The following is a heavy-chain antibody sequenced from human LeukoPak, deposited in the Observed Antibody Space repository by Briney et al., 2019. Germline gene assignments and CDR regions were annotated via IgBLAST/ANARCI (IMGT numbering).Heavy chain of an antibody. V-gene: IGHV3-48*03. CDR1: GFTFSSYE. CDR2: ISSSGSTI. Sequence: GGSLRLSCAASGFTFSSYEMNWVRQAPGKGLEWVSYISSSGSTIYYADSVKGRFTISRDNAKNSLYLQMNSLRAEDTAVYYCASLGSGQGYYYYYYMDVWGKGTTVIISS. CDR3: ASLGSGQGYYYYYYMDV. J-gene: IGHJ6*03. D-gene: IGHD3-10*01.